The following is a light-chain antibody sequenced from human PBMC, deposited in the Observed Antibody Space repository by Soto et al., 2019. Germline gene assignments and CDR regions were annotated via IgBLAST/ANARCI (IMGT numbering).Light chain of an antibody. CDR3: KQLSSDSHVT. J-gene: IGKJ5*01. CDR1: QGINTF. CDR2: GAS. Sequence: IQLPQSPSSLSASIGDRVTFTCRASQGINTFLAWYQQRPGRAPKLLIYGASTLQSGVPSRFSGSGSGTDFALTISSLQPEDFATYYCKQLSSDSHVTFGQGTRLEIK. V-gene: IGKV1-9*01.